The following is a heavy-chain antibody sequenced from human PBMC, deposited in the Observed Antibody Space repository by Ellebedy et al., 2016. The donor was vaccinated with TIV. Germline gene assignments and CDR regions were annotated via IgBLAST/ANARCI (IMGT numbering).Heavy chain of an antibody. J-gene: IGHJ4*02. CDR2: VGTAGYT. D-gene: IGHD6-6*01. CDR1: GFTFNNYD. Sequence: GGSLRLXCTTSGFTFNNYDMYWIRQSSSKGLEWVATVGTAGYTDYSVSVRGRFSISRDNAKDSLWLQMSGLTVADTAVYYCARGDLYTASSFPDFWGQGALVTVSS. CDR3: ARGDLYTASSFPDF. V-gene: IGHV3-13*01.